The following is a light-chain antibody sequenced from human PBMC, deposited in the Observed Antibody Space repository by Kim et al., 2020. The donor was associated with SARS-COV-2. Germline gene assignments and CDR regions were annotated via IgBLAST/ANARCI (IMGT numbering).Light chain of an antibody. V-gene: IGKV4-1*01. Sequence: DIVMTQSPDSLAVSLGERATINCKSSQSVLYNSNNKNYLAWYQQKPGQPPNLLIYWASTREYGVPDRFSGSGSGTDFTLTISSLQAEDVAVYFCQQYYSIPFTFGQGTKLEIK. CDR2: WAS. CDR3: QQYYSIPFT. J-gene: IGKJ2*01. CDR1: QSVLYNSNNKNY.